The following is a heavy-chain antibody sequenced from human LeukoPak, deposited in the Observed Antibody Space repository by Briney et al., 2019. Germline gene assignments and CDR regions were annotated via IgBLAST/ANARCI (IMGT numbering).Heavy chain of an antibody. V-gene: IGHV3-21*05. Sequence: GGSLRLSCAASGFTFSPSSMNWVRQAPGKGLQWVSYISSSRSFTNYADSVKGRFTISRDAAKNSLYLQMNSLRAEDTAVYYCARLRGYSYGLDYWGQGILVTVSS. CDR3: ARLRGYSYGLDY. J-gene: IGHJ4*02. CDR2: ISSSRSFT. D-gene: IGHD5-18*01. CDR1: GFTFSPSS.